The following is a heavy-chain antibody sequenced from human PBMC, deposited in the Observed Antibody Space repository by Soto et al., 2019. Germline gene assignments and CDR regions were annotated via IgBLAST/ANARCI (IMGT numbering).Heavy chain of an antibody. Sequence: EVPLVEFGGGLIQPGGSLRLSCAASGFSVISNYMSWVRQAPGKGLEWVSVVYSGGNTYYADSVKGRFTVSRDKSKNTLYLQMNSLRAGDTALYYCAGSTNWSLYYLDYWGQGTQVTVSS. CDR1: GFSVISNY. J-gene: IGHJ4*02. CDR2: VYSGGNT. D-gene: IGHD6-13*01. V-gene: IGHV3-53*01. CDR3: AGSTNWSLYYLDY.